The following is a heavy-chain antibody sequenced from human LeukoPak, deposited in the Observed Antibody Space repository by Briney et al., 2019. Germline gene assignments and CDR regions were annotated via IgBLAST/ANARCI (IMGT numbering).Heavy chain of an antibody. CDR3: ARAFYNSPYYYGKDAFDI. CDR2: IYSGGST. D-gene: IGHD3-10*01. J-gene: IGHJ3*02. CDR1: GFTVSSNY. V-gene: IGHV3-66*01. Sequence: GGSLRLSCAASGFTVSSNYMSWVRQAPGKGLGWVSVIYSGGSTYYADSVKGRFTISRDNSKNTLYLQMNSLRAEDTAVYYCARAFYNSPYYYGKDAFDIWGQGTMVTVSS.